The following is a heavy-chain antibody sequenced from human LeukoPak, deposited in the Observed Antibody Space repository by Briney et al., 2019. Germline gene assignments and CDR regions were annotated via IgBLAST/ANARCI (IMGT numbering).Heavy chain of an antibody. CDR3: ARLPRGYYFDY. CDR2: IKQDGSEK. J-gene: IGHJ4*02. Sequence: GGSARLFCAASGFTFSSYWMSWVRQAPGKGLEWVANIKQDGSEKYYVDSVKGRFTISRDNAKNSLYLQMNSLRAEDTAVYFCARLPRGYYFDYWGQGTLVTVSS. CDR1: GFTFSSYW. D-gene: IGHD3-10*01. V-gene: IGHV3-7*01.